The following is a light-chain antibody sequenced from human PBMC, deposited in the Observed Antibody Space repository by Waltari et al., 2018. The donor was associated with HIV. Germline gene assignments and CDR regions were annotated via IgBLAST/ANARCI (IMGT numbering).Light chain of an antibody. J-gene: IGKJ4*01. Sequence: EIILTQSPVTLSLSPGERATLSCRTNQTINTFLAWYQQKPGQSPRLLIFDASNRATGIPARFSGTGSGTDFTLTISSLEPEDFAIYFCQQRGSWPPLTFGGGT. CDR3: QQRGSWPPLT. V-gene: IGKV3-11*01. CDR1: QTINTF. CDR2: DAS.